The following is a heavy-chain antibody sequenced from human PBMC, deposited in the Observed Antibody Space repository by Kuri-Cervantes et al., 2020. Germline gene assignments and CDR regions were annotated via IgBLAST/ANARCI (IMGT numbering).Heavy chain of an antibody. J-gene: IGHJ6*03. Sequence: GESLKISCAASGFTFSNAWMSWVRQAPGKGLEWVGRIKSKTDGGTTDYAAPVKGRFTISRDDSKNTLYLQMNSLKTEDTAVYYCTRGVVVVVPAAVYYYYYYMDVWGKGTTVTVSS. CDR2: IKSKTDGGTT. D-gene: IGHD2-2*01. CDR1: GFTFSNAW. V-gene: IGHV3-15*01. CDR3: TRGVVVVVPAAVYYYYYYMDV.